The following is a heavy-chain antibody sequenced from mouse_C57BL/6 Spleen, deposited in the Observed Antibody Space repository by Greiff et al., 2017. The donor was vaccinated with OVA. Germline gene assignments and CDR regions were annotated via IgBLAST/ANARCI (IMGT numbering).Heavy chain of an antibody. Sequence: QVQLQQPGAELVKPGASVKMSSKASGYTFTSYWITWVKQRPGQGLEWIGDIYPGSGSTNYNEKFKSKATLTVDTSSSTAYMQLSSLTSEDSAVYYCARSGGSSYDFDYWGQGTTLTVSS. CDR3: ARSGGSSYDFDY. D-gene: IGHD1-1*01. CDR1: GYTFTSYW. J-gene: IGHJ2*01. CDR2: IYPGSGST. V-gene: IGHV1-55*01.